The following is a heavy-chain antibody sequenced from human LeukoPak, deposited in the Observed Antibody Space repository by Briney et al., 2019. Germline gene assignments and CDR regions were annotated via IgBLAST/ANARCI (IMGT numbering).Heavy chain of an antibody. V-gene: IGHV3-21*01. CDR3: AVARAAPILFDY. CDR2: ISSSSSYI. Sequence: GGSLRLSCAASGFTFSSYIMNWVRQAPGKGLEWVSSISSSSSYIYYADSVKGRFTISRDNAKNSLYLQMNSLRAEDTAVYYCAVARAAPILFDYWGQGTLVTVSS. J-gene: IGHJ4*02. CDR1: GFTFSSYI. D-gene: IGHD2-15*01.